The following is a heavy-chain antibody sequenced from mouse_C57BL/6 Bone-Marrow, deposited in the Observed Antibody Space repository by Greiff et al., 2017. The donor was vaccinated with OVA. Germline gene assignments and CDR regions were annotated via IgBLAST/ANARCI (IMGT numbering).Heavy chain of an antibody. CDR3: ATLSIYYGNYFDY. J-gene: IGHJ2*01. Sequence: EVMLVESGGDLVKPGGSLKLSCAASGFTFSSYGMSWVRQTPDKRLEWVATISSGGSYTYYPDSVKGRFTISRDNAKNTLYLQMSSLKSEDTAMYYCATLSIYYGNYFDYWGQGTTLTVSS. CDR2: ISSGGSYT. V-gene: IGHV5-6*01. CDR1: GFTFSSYG. D-gene: IGHD2-1*01.